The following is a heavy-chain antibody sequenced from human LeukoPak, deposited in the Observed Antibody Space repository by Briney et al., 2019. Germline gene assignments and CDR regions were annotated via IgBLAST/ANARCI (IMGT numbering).Heavy chain of an antibody. CDR3: ARGNKADYYDGSAFDY. CDR2: IHYTGRA. V-gene: IGHV4-59*13. CDR1: GGSISTFY. J-gene: IGHJ4*02. Sequence: KPSETLSLTCTVSGGSISTFYWNWIRQSPGEGLEWIGYIHYTGRANYNPSLRSRVTISVDTSNNHFSLRLTSMTAADTAVYYCARGNKADYYDGSAFDYRGQGTLVTVSS. D-gene: IGHD3-22*01.